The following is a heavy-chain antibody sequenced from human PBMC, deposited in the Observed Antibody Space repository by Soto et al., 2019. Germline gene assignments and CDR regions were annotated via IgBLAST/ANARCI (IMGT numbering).Heavy chain of an antibody. CDR1: GFTFNSYG. J-gene: IGHJ4*02. Sequence: PGGSLRLSCAASGFTFNSYGMHWVRQAPGKGLEWVAVISYDGSDKYYADSVKGRFTISRDNSKNTLYLQMNSLRAEDTAVYYCSKDLDGLQGLVDSSFGFDYWGQGPLVTGSS. D-gene: IGHD3-16*02. V-gene: IGHV3-30*18. CDR3: SKDLDGLQGLVDSSFGFDY. CDR2: ISYDGSDK.